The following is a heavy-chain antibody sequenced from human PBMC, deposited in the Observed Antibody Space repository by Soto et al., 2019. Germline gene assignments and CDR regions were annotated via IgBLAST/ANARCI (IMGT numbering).Heavy chain of an antibody. V-gene: IGHV3-9*01. CDR2: IRWYSDSI. J-gene: IGHJ5*02. D-gene: IGHD2-21*01. Sequence: EVQRVESGGGLVQPGKSLRLSCAATGFAFDVYAMHCVRPAPGKGLEWVTGIRWYSDSIGYADSVKGRFTISRDNANKSLYLQMNSLTAEVTALNYCAKDIGATVNTYSSLGQGTLVTVSS. CDR1: GFAFDVYA. CDR3: AKDIGATVNTYSS.